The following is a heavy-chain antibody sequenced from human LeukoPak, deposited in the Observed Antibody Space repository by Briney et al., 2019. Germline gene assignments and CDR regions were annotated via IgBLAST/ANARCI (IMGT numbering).Heavy chain of an antibody. Sequence: GGSLRLSCAASGFTFSRSAVHWVRQAPGKGLEWVAVISHDGSNTDYTDSVKGRFTISRDNSKNTLYLQMNSLRVEDTAVYYCARDCCGEWYFFDSWGQGTLITVSS. CDR1: GFTFSRSA. V-gene: IGHV3-30*03. CDR2: ISHDGSNT. CDR3: ARDCCGEWYFFDS. D-gene: IGHD3-10*01. J-gene: IGHJ4*02.